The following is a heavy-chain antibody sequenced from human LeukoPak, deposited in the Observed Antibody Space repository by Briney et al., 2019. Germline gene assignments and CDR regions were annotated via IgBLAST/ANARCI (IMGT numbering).Heavy chain of an antibody. D-gene: IGHD4-17*01. CDR3: ARSLAEFYGDYVDY. V-gene: IGHV4-34*01. CDR2: IYHSGST. CDR1: GGSFSGYY. Sequence: SETLSLTCAVYGGSFSGYYWSWIRQPPGKGLEWIGEIYHSGSTNYNPSLKSRVTISVDKSKNQFSLKLSSVTAADTAVYYCARSLAEFYGDYVDYWGQGTLVTVSS. J-gene: IGHJ4*02.